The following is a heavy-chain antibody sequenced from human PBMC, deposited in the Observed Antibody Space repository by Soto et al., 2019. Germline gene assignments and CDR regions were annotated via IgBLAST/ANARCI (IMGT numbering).Heavy chain of an antibody. V-gene: IGHV4-39*01. D-gene: IGHD4-17*01. CDR3: ARHLLSTVTTFFDY. J-gene: IGHJ4*02. CDR2: IYYSGST. Sequence: SETLSLTCTVSGGSISSSSYYWGWIRQPPGKGLEWIGSIYYSGSTYYNPSLKSRVTISVDTSKNQFSLKLSSVTAADTAVYYCARHLLSTVTTFFDYWGQGTLVTVSS. CDR1: GGSISSSSYY.